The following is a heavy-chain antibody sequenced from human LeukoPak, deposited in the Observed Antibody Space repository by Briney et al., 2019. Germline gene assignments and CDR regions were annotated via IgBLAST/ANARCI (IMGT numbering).Heavy chain of an antibody. CDR1: GFRFSDYW. Sequence: GGSLRLSCAASGFRFSDYWMPWVRQGPGKGPEWLSRTSKDGSDTFYADAAEGRFTASRDNAKNTVYLQVTNVRPEDTAVYFCARGGYSGSYYRFSWGQGTLVTVAS. CDR2: TSKDGSDT. J-gene: IGHJ4*02. CDR3: ARGGYSGSYYRFS. V-gene: IGHV3-74*01. D-gene: IGHD6-25*01.